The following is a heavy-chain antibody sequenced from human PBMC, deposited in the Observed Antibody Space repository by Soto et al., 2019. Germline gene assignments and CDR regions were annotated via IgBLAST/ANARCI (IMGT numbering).Heavy chain of an antibody. V-gene: IGHV4-31*03. Sequence: TLALTFTVSGGSISSCCYYWSWIRQHPGKGLEWIGYIYYSGSTYYNPSLKSRVTISVDTSKNQFSLKLSSVTAADTAVYYCARDVVLVVAATRTDWFDPWGQGTLVTVSS. CDR2: IYYSGST. J-gene: IGHJ5*02. CDR1: GGSISSCCYY. CDR3: ARDVVLVVAATRTDWFDP. D-gene: IGHD2-15*01.